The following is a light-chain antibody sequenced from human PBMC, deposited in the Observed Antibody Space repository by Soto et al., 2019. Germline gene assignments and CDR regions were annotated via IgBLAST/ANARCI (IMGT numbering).Light chain of an antibody. J-gene: IGKJ5*01. CDR3: QQYGRSPLVT. Sequence: EIGLTQSPGTLSLSPGERATLSCRASQSVSSNYLAWYQQKPGQAPRLLIYGASSRATGIPDRFSGSGSGTDFTLTISRVGPEDFAVYYCQQYGRSPLVTFGQGTRLEIK. V-gene: IGKV3-20*01. CDR2: GAS. CDR1: QSVSSNY.